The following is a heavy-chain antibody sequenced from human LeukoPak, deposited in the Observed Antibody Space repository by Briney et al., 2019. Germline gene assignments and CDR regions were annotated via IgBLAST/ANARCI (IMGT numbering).Heavy chain of an antibody. J-gene: IGHJ4*02. CDR2: ISDSGGSS. D-gene: IGHD2-15*01. Sequence: GGSLRLSCTASGFTFRSYAMTWVRQAPGKGLEWVSAISDSGGSSYYADSVKGRFTISRDNSKNTLYLQVNSLRVEDTAVYYCAKGRGKLSPEYWGQGTLVTVSS. CDR3: AKGRGKLSPEY. CDR1: GFTFRSYA. V-gene: IGHV3-23*01.